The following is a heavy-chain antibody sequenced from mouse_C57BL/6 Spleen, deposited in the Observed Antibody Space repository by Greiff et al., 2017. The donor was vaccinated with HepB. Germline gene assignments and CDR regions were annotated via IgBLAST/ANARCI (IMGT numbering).Heavy chain of an antibody. CDR2: IYPRSGNT. J-gene: IGHJ4*01. D-gene: IGHD2-4*01. Sequence: QVHVKQSGAELARPGASVKLSCKASGYTFTSYGIRWVKQRTGQGLEWIGEIYPRSGNTYYNEKFKGKATLSADKSSSTAYMELRSLTSEDSAFYFCARNYDYDGRDYDAMDYWGQGTSVTVSS. CDR3: ARNYDYDGRDYDAMDY. V-gene: IGHV1-81*01. CDR1: GYTFTSYG.